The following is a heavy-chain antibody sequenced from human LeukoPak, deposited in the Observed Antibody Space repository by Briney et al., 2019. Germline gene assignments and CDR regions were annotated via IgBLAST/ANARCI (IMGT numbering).Heavy chain of an antibody. CDR2: IYYSGST. CDR3: ARLKKKVNWMGPYNWFDP. V-gene: IGHV4-39*01. D-gene: IGHD1-1*01. J-gene: IGHJ5*02. CDR1: GGSISSYY. Sequence: PSETLSLTCTVSGGSISSYYWGWIRQPPGKGLEWIGSIYYSGSTYYNPSLKSRVTISVDTSKNQFSLKLSSVTAADTAVYYCARLKKKVNWMGPYNWFDPWGQGTLVTVSS.